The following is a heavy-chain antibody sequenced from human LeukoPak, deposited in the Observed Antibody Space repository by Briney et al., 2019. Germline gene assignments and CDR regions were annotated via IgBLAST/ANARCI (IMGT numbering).Heavy chain of an antibody. J-gene: IGHJ4*02. Sequence: GGSLRLSCAASGFTFSGSPMHWVRQASGKGLEWVGRIRSKANSYATAYAASVKGRFTISRDDSKNTAYLQMNSLKTEDTAVYYCTRRGIERRGPFDYWGQGTLVTVSS. V-gene: IGHV3-73*01. CDR3: TRRGIERRGPFDY. CDR1: GFTFSGSP. CDR2: IRSKANSYAT. D-gene: IGHD6-13*01.